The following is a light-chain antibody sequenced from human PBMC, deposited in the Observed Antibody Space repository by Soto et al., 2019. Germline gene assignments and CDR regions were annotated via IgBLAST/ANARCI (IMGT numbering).Light chain of an antibody. CDR2: DAS. Sequence: IVLTQSTATLSLSPGERATLSCRASQSVSSYLAWYQQKPGQAPRLLIYDASNRATGIPARFSGSGSGTDFTLTISSLEPEDFAVYYCQQRSNWPRTFGQGTKVAIK. J-gene: IGKJ1*01. V-gene: IGKV3-11*01. CDR1: QSVSSY. CDR3: QQRSNWPRT.